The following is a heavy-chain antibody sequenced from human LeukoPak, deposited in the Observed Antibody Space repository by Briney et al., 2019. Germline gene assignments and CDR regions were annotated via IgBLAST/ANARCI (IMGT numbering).Heavy chain of an antibody. Sequence: GGSLRLSCAASGFTFNNAWMSWVRQAPGKGLEWVGRIKSKTDGGTTDYAAPVKGRFTISRDDSKNTLFLQMTSLKIEDTAMYYCTTVFIDYFDTTGYYPFDFWGQGTLVTVSS. V-gene: IGHV3-15*01. CDR2: IKSKTDGGTT. CDR1: GFTFNNAW. CDR3: TTVFIDYFDTTGYYPFDF. D-gene: IGHD3-22*01. J-gene: IGHJ4*02.